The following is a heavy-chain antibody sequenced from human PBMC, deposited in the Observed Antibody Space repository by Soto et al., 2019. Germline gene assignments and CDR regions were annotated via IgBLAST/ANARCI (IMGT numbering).Heavy chain of an antibody. J-gene: IGHJ4*02. CDR1: GGTFSSYA. CDR3: ARGIHYDSSGFYYFY. V-gene: IGHV1-69*01. Sequence: KVSCKSSGGTFSSYAISWVRQAPGQGLEWMGGIIPIFGTANYAQKFQGRVPITADESTSTAYMELRSLRSEDTAVYYCARGIHYDSSGFYYFYWGQGTLVTVSS. D-gene: IGHD3-22*01. CDR2: IIPIFGTA.